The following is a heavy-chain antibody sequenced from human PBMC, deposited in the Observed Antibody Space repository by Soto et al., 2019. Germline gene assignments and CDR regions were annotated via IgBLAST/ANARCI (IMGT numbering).Heavy chain of an antibody. CDR3: DRDYIDIVTGAALYGMEV. CDR1: GFTFSSYA. D-gene: IGHD3-9*01. V-gene: IGHV3-30*04. Sequence: GGSLRLSCAASGFTFSSYAMQWVREAPGKGMEWLAVISSDVRNKYYADSVKGRFTICRDNSKNTLYRQMNSLRAEDSAEYHCDRDYIDIVTGAALYGMEVWGQVTRGTVSS. CDR2: ISSDVRNK. J-gene: IGHJ6*01.